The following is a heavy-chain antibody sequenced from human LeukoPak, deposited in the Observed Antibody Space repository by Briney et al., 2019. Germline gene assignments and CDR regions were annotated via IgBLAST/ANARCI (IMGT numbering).Heavy chain of an antibody. CDR1: GDSVSSYY. V-gene: IGHV4-4*07. CDR2: IYSSGTT. CDR3: AREGSSRPFDY. J-gene: IGHJ4*02. Sequence: SEALSLTCTVSGDSVSSYYWTWIRQPAGKGLEWIGRIYSSGTTHYNPSLKSRVTMSVDTSKNQFTLKLSSVTAADTAVYYCAREGSSRPFDYWGQGTLVTVSS. D-gene: IGHD1-26*01.